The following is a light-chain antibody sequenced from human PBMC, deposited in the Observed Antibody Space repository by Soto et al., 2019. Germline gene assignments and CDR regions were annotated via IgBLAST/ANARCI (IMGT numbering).Light chain of an antibody. J-gene: IGKJ5*01. V-gene: IGKV3-11*01. CDR1: QSVSRY. CDR3: QQHNQWPIT. Sequence: EIVLTQSPVTLSLSPGERATLSCRASQSVSRYLAWYQQKPDQAPRLLIYDAFNRATGIPARFSGSGSGTEFTLTINSLQSEDSAVYYCQQHNQWPITFGHGTRLEIK. CDR2: DAF.